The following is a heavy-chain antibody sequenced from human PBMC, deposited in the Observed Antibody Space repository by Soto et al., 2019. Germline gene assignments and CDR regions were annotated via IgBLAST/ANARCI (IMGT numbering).Heavy chain of an antibody. Sequence: SVKVSCKASGGTFSSYTISWVRQAPGQGLEWMGRIIPILGIANYTQKLQGRVTITADKSTSTAYMELSSLRSEDTAVYYCASWDPGLDAFDIWGQGTMVTVSS. D-gene: IGHD1-26*01. CDR3: ASWDPGLDAFDI. V-gene: IGHV1-69*02. CDR2: IIPILGIA. CDR1: GGTFSSYT. J-gene: IGHJ3*02.